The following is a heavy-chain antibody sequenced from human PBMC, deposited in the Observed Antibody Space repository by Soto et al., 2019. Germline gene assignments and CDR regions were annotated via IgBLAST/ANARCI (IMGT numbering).Heavy chain of an antibody. CDR3: VRDFDWYFDV. CDR2: INGDGTSK. V-gene: IGHV3-74*01. Sequence: PGGSLRLSCVVSGFTFSNFWMHWVRQIPGKGLVWVARINGDGTSKKYADSVKGRFTISRDNVKNTLFLQMNSLRVDDTAIYYCVRDFDWYFDVWGRGTRVTVS. J-gene: IGHJ2*01. CDR1: GFTFSNFW.